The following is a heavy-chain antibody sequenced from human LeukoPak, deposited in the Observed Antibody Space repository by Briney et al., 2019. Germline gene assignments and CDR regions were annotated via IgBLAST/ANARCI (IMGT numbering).Heavy chain of an antibody. CDR2: IYYSGST. D-gene: IGHD1-1*01. V-gene: IGHV4-59*08. Sequence: SETLSLTCTVSGGSISSYYWSWIRQPPGKGLEWIRYIYYSGSTNYNPSLKSRVTISVDTSKNQFSLKLSSVTAADTAVYYCARHTRYNWNGGYYGMDVWGQGTTVTVSS. CDR1: GGSISSYY. CDR3: ARHTRYNWNGGYYGMDV. J-gene: IGHJ6*02.